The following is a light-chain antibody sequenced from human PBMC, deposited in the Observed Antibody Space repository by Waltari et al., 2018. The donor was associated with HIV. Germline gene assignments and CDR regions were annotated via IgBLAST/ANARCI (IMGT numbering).Light chain of an antibody. J-gene: IGKJ4*01. Sequence: DIQMTQSPSTLSASVGDRVTITCRASQSISSWLAWYQQKPGKAPKLLIYTASSLESGVPSRFSGSGSGTEFTLTISSLQPDDFATYYCQQYNSYSALTFGGGTKVEIK. V-gene: IGKV1-5*03. CDR2: TAS. CDR3: QQYNSYSALT. CDR1: QSISSW.